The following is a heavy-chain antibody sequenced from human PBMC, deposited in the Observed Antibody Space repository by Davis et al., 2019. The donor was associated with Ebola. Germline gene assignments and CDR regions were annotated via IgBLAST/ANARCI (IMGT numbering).Heavy chain of an antibody. V-gene: IGHV4-59*01. CDR2: INHSGST. Sequence: SETLSLTCSVSGASIANYYWGWIRQSPGKGLEWIGEINHSGSTNYNPSLKSRVTISVDTSKNQFSLKLSSVTAADTAVYYCARGRHLAADAFDIWGQGTKVTVSS. D-gene: IGHD2-15*01. CDR3: ARGRHLAADAFDI. J-gene: IGHJ3*02. CDR1: GASIANYY.